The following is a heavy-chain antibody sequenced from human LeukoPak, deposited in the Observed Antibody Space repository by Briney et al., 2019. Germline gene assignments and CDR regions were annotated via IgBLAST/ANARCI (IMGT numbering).Heavy chain of an antibody. J-gene: IGHJ4*02. D-gene: IGHD3-22*01. V-gene: IGHV3-23*01. CDR2: ISGSGGST. CDR3: AKSYDSSGYYRNLDY. Sequence: GGSLRLSCAASGFTFSSYAMSWVLQAPGKGLEWVSAISGSGGSTYYADSVKGRFTISRDNSKNTLYLQMNSLRAEDTAVYYCAKSYDSSGYYRNLDYWGQGTLVTVSS. CDR1: GFTFSSYA.